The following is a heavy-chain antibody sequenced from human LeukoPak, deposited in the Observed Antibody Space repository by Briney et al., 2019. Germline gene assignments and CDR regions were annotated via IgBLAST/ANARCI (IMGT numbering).Heavy chain of an antibody. CDR3: VRYCSGVSCYSGYDY. Sequence: PGGSLRLSCAASGFTFSTYAMHWVRQTPGKGLEYVSAISTNGGGTYYANPVKGRFTISRDNSKNTLYLQMGSLRTTDIAVYYCVRYCSGVSCYSGYDYWGQGTLVTVSS. CDR2: ISTNGGGT. CDR1: GFTFSTYA. J-gene: IGHJ4*02. D-gene: IGHD2-15*01. V-gene: IGHV3-64*01.